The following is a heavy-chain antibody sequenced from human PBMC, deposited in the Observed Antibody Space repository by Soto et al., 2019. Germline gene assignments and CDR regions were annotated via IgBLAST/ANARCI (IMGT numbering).Heavy chain of an antibody. CDR3: ARDILRQYYGIDD. Sequence: EVQLVESRGDLVQPGGSLRLSCAASGFTFADHAMHWVRQGPGKGLEWVAGITWHRDRIVYAESVKGRFTSSRDNSKNSIYLQLSIHRTEYTGWYYYARDILRQYYGIDDWGQGTTVTVAS. V-gene: IGHV3-9*01. CDR2: ITWHRDRI. D-gene: IGHD4-17*01. J-gene: IGHJ6*02. CDR1: GFTFADHA.